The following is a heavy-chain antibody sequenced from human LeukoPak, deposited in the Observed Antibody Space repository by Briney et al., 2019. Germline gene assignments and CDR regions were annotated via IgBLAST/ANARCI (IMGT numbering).Heavy chain of an antibody. Sequence: SVKVSCKASGGTFSSYAISWVRQAPGQGLEWMGRIIPIFGTANYAQKFQGRVTITTDESTSTAYMELSSLRSEDTAVYYCAREAAPTIFGVVIPHMDVWGKGTTDTVSS. CDR3: AREAAPTIFGVVIPHMDV. CDR1: GGTFSSYA. D-gene: IGHD3-3*01. V-gene: IGHV1-69*05. J-gene: IGHJ6*03. CDR2: IIPIFGTA.